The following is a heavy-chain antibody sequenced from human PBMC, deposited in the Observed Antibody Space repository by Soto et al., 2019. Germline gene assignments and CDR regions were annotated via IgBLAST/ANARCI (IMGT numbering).Heavy chain of an antibody. V-gene: IGHV1-8*01. Sequence: GASVKVSCKASGYTFTSYDINWVRQATGQGFEWMGWMNPNSGNTGYAQKFQGRVTITRDTSASTAYMELSSLRSEDTAVYYCARSIVVVTALAYWGQGTLVTVSS. D-gene: IGHD2-21*02. CDR2: MNPNSGNT. CDR1: GYTFTSYD. CDR3: ARSIVVVTALAY. J-gene: IGHJ4*02.